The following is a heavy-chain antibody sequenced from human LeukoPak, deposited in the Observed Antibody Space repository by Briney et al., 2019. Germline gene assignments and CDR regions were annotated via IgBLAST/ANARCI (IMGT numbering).Heavy chain of an antibody. CDR2: INHSGST. Sequence: SETLSLTCAVYGGSFSGYYRSWIRQPPGKGLEWIGEINHSGSTNYNPSLKSRVTISVDTSKNQFSLKLSSVTAADTAVYYCARGQMATLIWAYWGQGTLVTVSS. J-gene: IGHJ4*02. CDR3: ARGQMATLIWAY. CDR1: GGSFSGYY. D-gene: IGHD5-24*01. V-gene: IGHV4-34*01.